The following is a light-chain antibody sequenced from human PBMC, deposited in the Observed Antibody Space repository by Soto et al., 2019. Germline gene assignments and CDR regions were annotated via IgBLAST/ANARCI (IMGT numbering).Light chain of an antibody. J-gene: IGLJ2*01. CDR3: ISYTTSSTVL. CDR2: EVS. V-gene: IGLV2-14*01. CDR1: SSDVGSYKY. Sequence: QSALAQPASVSGSPGQSITISCTGTSSDVGSYKYVSWYQHYPGKAPKLIIYEVSNRPSGVSDRFSGSKSGNTASLTISGLQAEDEADYYCISYTTSSTVLFGGGTK.